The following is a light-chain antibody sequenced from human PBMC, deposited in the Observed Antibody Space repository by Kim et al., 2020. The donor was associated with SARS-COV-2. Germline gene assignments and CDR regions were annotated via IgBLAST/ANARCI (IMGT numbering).Light chain of an antibody. J-gene: IGKJ1*01. CDR1: QNIKNN. CDR3: QRYNGALET. CDR2: YAS. V-gene: IGKV1-27*01. Sequence: VSVGDRVTLPCRASQNIKNNVAWYQQKPGKVPKVLIYYASTLQSGVPSRFSGSGYGTDFTLTISSLQPEDVATYYCQRYNGALETVGQGTKVDIK.